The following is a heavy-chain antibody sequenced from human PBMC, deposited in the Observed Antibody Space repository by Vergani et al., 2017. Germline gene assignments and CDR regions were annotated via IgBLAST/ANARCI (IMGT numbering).Heavy chain of an antibody. J-gene: IGHJ4*02. CDR1: GGSFSGYY. D-gene: IGHD6-13*01. V-gene: IGHV4-34*01. Sequence: QVQLQQWGAGLLKPSETLSLTCAVYGGSFSGYYWSWIRQPPGKGLEWIGEINHSGSTNYNPSLKSRVTISVDTSKNQFSLKLSSVTAADTAVYYCARGSSSWQTDYWGQGTLVTVSS. CDR2: INHSGST. CDR3: ARGSSSWQTDY.